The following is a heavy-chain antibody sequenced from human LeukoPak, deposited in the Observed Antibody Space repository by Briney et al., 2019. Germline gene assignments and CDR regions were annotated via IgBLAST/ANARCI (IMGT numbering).Heavy chain of an antibody. CDR3: ARDSDPNDFWSGYYRGGWFDP. CDR2: IYYSGST. J-gene: IGHJ5*02. CDR1: GGSISSYY. Sequence: SETLSLTCTVSGGSISSYYWSWIRQPPGKGLEWIGYIYYSGSTNYNPSLKSRVTISVDTSKNQFSLKLSSVTAADTAVYYCARDSDPNDFWSGYYRGGWFDPWGQGTLVTVSS. D-gene: IGHD3-3*01. V-gene: IGHV4-59*01.